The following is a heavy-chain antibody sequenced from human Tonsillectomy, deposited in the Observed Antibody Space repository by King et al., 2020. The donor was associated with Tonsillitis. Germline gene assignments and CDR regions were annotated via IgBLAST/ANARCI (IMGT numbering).Heavy chain of an antibody. CDR2: IYQSGST. J-gene: IGHJ4*02. Sequence: QLQESGPGLVKPSETLSLTCGVSAYSISTGKWWVWVRQPPGKGLEWIGSIYQSGSTYYNPSLKSRVTILVDTSKNQFSLKLTSVTAADTAVYYCARSLFSITGAGRYFDYWGQGTLVTVSS. D-gene: IGHD6-13*01. CDR3: ARSLFSITGAGRYFDY. V-gene: IGHV4-38-2*01. CDR1: AYSISTGKW.